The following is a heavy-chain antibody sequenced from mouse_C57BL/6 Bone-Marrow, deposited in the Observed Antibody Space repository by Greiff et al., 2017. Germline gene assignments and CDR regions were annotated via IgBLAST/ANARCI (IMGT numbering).Heavy chain of an antibody. CDR1: GYTFTSYW. J-gene: IGHJ3*01. CDR3: AREGSLYDYLFAY. Sequence: QVQLQQSGAELVRPGTSVKLSCKASGYTFTSYWMHWVKQRPGQGLEWIGVIDPSDSYTNYNQKFKGKATLTVDTSSSTAYMQLSSLTSEDSAVYYCAREGSLYDYLFAYWGQGTLVTVSA. D-gene: IGHD2-4*01. CDR2: IDPSDSYT. V-gene: IGHV1-59*01.